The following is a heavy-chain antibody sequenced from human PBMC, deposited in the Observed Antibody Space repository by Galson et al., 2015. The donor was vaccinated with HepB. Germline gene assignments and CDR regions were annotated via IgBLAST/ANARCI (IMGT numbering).Heavy chain of an antibody. V-gene: IGHV1-18*01. Sequence: SVKVSCKASGYTFTSYGISWVRQAPGQWLEWMGWISTYNGNTNYAQNLQGRVTMTTDTSTSTAYMELRSLRSDDTAVYYCATYPTVTKDAFDIWGQGTMVTVSS. CDR3: ATYPTVTKDAFDI. CDR2: ISTYNGNT. CDR1: GYTFTSYG. J-gene: IGHJ3*02. D-gene: IGHD4-17*01.